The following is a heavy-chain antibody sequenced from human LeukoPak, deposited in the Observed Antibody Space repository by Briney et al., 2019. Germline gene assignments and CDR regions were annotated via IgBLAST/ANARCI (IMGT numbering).Heavy chain of an antibody. J-gene: IGHJ4*02. CDR3: ARVSGYDWESFYDY. V-gene: IGHV4-59*01. CDR2: IYYSGST. D-gene: IGHD5-12*01. Sequence: SATLSLTCPVSGGSISSYYWSWIRQPPGKGLEWIGYIYYSGSTNYNPSLKSRVTISVDTSKNQFSLKLSSVTAADTAVYYCARVSGYDWESFYDYWGQGILVTVSS. CDR1: GGSISSYY.